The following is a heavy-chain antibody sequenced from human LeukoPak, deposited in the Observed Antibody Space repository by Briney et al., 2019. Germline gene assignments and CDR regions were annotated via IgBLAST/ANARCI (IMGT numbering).Heavy chain of an antibody. J-gene: IGHJ5*02. D-gene: IGHD4/OR15-4a*01. CDR1: RGSISGYS. V-gene: IGHV4-59*01. CDR2: IYYSGDT. CDR3: VRGPYGASISKWFDP. Sequence: SETLSLTCTVSRGSISGYSWSWIRLSPGGGLEWIGYIYYSGDTAYNPSLRSRVTMSVDTSKNQLSLQLRSMTSADTAVYYCVRGPYGASISKWFDPWGQGTQVIVSP.